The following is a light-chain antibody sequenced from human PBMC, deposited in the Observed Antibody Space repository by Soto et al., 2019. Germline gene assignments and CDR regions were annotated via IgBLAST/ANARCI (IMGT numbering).Light chain of an antibody. CDR3: QQSYGTPLT. V-gene: IGKV1-39*01. J-gene: IGKJ4*01. CDR2: ASS. Sequence: DIQMTQSPSSLSASVGDRITITCRASQIISSYLNWYQQKPGKAPKLLIYASSTLQSGVPSRFSGSESGTDFTLTITSLQPEDFATYYCQQSYGTPLTFGGGTKVEIK. CDR1: QIISSY.